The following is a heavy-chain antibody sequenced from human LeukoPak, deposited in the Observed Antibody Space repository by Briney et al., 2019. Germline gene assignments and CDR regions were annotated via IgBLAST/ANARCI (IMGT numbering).Heavy chain of an antibody. J-gene: IGHJ3*02. CDR3: ARDRPRRYCSGGSCYRPYDAFDI. V-gene: IGHV3-11*06. D-gene: IGHD2-15*01. CDR1: GFTFSDYY. CDR2: ISSSSSYT. Sequence: GQSLRLSCAASGFTFSDYYMSWIRQAPGKGLEWVAYISSSSSYTNYADSVKGRFTISTDNAKNSLYLQMNSLRAEDTAVYYCARDRPRRYCSGGSCYRPYDAFDIWGQGTMVTVSS.